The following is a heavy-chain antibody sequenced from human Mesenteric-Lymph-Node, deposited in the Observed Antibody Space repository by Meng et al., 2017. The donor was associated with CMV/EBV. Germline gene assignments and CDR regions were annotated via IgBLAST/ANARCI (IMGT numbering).Heavy chain of an antibody. J-gene: IGHJ6*02. D-gene: IGHD5-18*01. CDR2: IYPGDSDT. V-gene: IGHV5-51*01. CDR3: ARQVGYGYNYYYYGMDV. CDR1: GYSFTSYW. Sequence: GESLKISCKGSGYSFTSYWIGWVRQMPGKGLEWMGIIYPGDSDTRYSPSFQGQVTISADKSISTAYLQWSSLKASDTAMYYCARQVGYGYNYYYYGMDVWGQGTTVTVSS.